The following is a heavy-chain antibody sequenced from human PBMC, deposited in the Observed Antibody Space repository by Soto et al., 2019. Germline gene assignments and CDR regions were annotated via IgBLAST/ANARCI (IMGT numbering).Heavy chain of an antibody. CDR1: GYTFTSYD. CDR2: MNPNSGNT. D-gene: IGHD3-3*01. V-gene: IGHV1-8*01. CDR3: ARVHGGITIFGVLSIDY. J-gene: IGHJ4*02. Sequence: GASVKVSCKASGYTFTSYDINWVRQATGQGLEWMGWMNPNSGNTGYAQKFQGRVTMTRNTSISTAYMELSSLGSEDTAVYYCARVHGGITIFGVLSIDYWGQGTLVTVSS.